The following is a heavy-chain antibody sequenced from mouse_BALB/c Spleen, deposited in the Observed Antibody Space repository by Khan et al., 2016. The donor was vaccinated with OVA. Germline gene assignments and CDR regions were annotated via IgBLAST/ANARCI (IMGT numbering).Heavy chain of an antibody. D-gene: IGHD1-2*01. CDR3: AKTARIKY. J-gene: IGHJ2*01. CDR1: GYSITSGYG. V-gene: IGHV3-1*02. CDR2: ISYSGST. Sequence: EVQLVETGPGLVKPSQSLSLTCTVTGYSITSGYGWYWLRPFPGNKLEWMVYISYSGSTNYTPSLKSRISITRDTSKNQFFLQLNSVTTEDTATYYCAKTARIKYWGQGTTVTVSS.